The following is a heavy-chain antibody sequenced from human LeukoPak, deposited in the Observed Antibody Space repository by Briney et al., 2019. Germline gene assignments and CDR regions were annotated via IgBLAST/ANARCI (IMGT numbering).Heavy chain of an antibody. Sequence: PGGSLRLSGAASGFTFSSYAMHWVRQAPGKGLEWVAVISYDGSNKYYADSVKGRFTISRDNSKNTLYLQMNSLRAEDTAVYYCARDLKRITIFLPHGYWGQGTLVTVSS. J-gene: IGHJ4*02. CDR1: GFTFSSYA. D-gene: IGHD3-9*01. CDR2: ISYDGSNK. CDR3: ARDLKRITIFLPHGY. V-gene: IGHV3-30*04.